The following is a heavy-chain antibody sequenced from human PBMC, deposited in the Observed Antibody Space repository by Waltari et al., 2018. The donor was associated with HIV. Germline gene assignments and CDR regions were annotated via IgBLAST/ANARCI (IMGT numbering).Heavy chain of an antibody. CDR1: GYTFTSYA. V-gene: IGHV1-3*01. Sequence: QVQLVQSGAEVQKPGASVKVSCKASGYTFTSYAMHWVRQAPGQRLEWMGWSNAGNSNTKYSQKFQGRVTITRDTAASTAYMELSSLRAEDMAVYYCARWSSSTSCYDYWGQGTLVTVSS. CDR3: ARWSSSTSCYDY. J-gene: IGHJ4*02. CDR2: SNAGNSNT. D-gene: IGHD2-2*01.